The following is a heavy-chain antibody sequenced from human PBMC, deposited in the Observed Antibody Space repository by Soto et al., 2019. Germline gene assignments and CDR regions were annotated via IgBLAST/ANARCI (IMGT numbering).Heavy chain of an antibody. V-gene: IGHV2-70*13. D-gene: IGHD6-13*01. Sequence: SGPTLVNPTQTLALTCTFSGFSLSTTGMCVTWIRQPPGKALEWLALIDWDDSKYYSTSLRTRLTISKDTSKNQVVLTLTNMDPVDTATYYCARIRQQPGSYSYSYGMDGWGQGTTVTVSS. CDR1: GFSLSTTGMC. J-gene: IGHJ6*02. CDR3: ARIRQQPGSYSYSYGMDG. CDR2: IDWDDSK.